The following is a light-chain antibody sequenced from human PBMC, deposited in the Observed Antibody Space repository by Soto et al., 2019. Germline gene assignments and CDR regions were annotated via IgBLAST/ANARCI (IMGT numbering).Light chain of an antibody. Sequence: DIQMTQSPSSLSASVGDRVTITCRASQSIRSYLNWYQQKPGKAPKLLIYAASSLQSGVPSRFSGSGSGTDFTLTMSSLKPEYFATYYFQQSYSTPYTFGQGTKLEIK. J-gene: IGKJ2*01. CDR1: QSIRSY. V-gene: IGKV1-39*01. CDR3: QQSYSTPYT. CDR2: AAS.